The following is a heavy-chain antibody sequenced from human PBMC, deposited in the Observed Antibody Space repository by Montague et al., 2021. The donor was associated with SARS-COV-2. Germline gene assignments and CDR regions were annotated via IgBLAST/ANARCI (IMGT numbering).Heavy chain of an antibody. CDR2: IEQSGST. Sequence: SETLSLTCAVYGGSFGNGHWRWIRHPPGPGLGWIGNIEQSGSTNYYPTPKSRITVTVETATNQISLKLNSVTAADTAVYFCAGGHLSDSMILMVFTSAYYYCHYWGPRALVSGSS. V-gene: IGHV4-34*01. J-gene: IGHJ4*02. CDR3: AGGHLSDSMILMVFTSAYYYCHY. CDR1: GGSFGNGH. D-gene: IGHD3-22*01.